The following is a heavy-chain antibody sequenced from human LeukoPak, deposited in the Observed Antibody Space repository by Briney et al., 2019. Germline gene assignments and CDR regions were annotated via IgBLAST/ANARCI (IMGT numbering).Heavy chain of an antibody. CDR3: AKDYLYYYDSSGYYSGY. D-gene: IGHD3-22*01. J-gene: IGHJ4*02. CDR2: ISGSGGST. CDR1: GFTFSSYE. V-gene: IGHV3-23*01. Sequence: GGSLRLSCAASGFTFSSYEMSWVRQAPGKGLEWVSAISGSGGSTYYADSVKGRFTISRDNSKNTLYLQMNSLRAEDTAVYYCAKDYLYYYDSSGYYSGYWGQGTLVTVSS.